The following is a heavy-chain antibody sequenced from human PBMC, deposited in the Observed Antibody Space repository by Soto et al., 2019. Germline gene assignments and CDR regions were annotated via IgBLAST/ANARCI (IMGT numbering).Heavy chain of an antibody. J-gene: IGHJ4*02. Sequence: ASVKVSCKASGYTFTSYAMHWVRQAPGQRLEWMGWINAGNGNTKYSQKFQGRVTITRDTSTSTAYMELRSLRSDDTAVYYCARYGIVATKYYFDYWGQGTLVTVYS. CDR1: GYTFTSYA. D-gene: IGHD5-12*01. CDR2: INAGNGNT. CDR3: ARYGIVATKYYFDY. V-gene: IGHV1-3*01.